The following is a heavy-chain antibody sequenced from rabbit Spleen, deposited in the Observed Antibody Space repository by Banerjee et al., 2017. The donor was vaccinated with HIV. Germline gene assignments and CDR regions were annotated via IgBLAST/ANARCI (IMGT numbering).Heavy chain of an antibody. V-gene: IGHV1S45*01. CDR2: ITSDGST. CDR1: GFSFSSTYY. D-gene: IGHD1-1*01. J-gene: IGHJ6*01. CDR3: ARDHPQSSDYDGMDL. Sequence: QEQLVESGGGLVKPGASLTLTCTASGFSFSSTYYMCWVRQAPGKGLEYIGYITSDGSTYYATWAKGRFTISETSSTTVTLQMTSLTAADTATYFCARDHPQSSDYDGMDLWGQGTLVTVS.